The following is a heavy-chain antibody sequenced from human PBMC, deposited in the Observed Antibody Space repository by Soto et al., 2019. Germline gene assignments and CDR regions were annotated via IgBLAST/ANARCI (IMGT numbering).Heavy chain of an antibody. J-gene: IGHJ4*02. CDR2: ISGSGGST. CDR3: AKGEAGYCSSTSCRKIVDY. CDR1: GFTFSSYA. D-gene: IGHD2-2*01. Sequence: GGSLRLSCAASGFTFSSYAMSWVRQAPGKGLEWVSAISGSGGSTYYADSVKGRFTISRDNSKNTLYLQMNSLRAEDTAVYYCAKGEAGYCSSTSCRKIVDYWGQGTLVTVSS. V-gene: IGHV3-23*01.